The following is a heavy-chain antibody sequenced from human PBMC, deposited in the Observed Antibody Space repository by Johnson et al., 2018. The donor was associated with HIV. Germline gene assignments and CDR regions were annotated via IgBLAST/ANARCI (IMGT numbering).Heavy chain of an antibody. CDR1: GFTFSTYG. J-gene: IGHJ3*02. Sequence: QVQLVESGGGLVKPGGSLRLSCAASGFTFSTYGMHWVRQSPGKGLEWMTLIRYDGSNKYYADSVKGRFTISRDNSKDTLYLQMNSLRAEDTAVYYCARDPSYDMAHTDGFDIWGQGTMVTVSS. CDR3: ARDPSYDMAHTDGFDI. CDR2: IRYDGSNK. D-gene: IGHD3-22*01. V-gene: IGHV3-30*02.